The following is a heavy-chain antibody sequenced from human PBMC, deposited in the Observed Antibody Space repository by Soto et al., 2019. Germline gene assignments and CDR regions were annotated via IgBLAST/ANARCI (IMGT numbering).Heavy chain of an antibody. CDR1: GGPFSGYQ. J-gene: IGHJ5*02. D-gene: IGHD2-15*01. CDR3: ARRLVNRPVDP. CDR2: INHGGST. Sequence: QMQPQQWGAGLLKPSEILSLTCAVYGGPFSGYQWSWIRQPPGKGLEWIGEINHGGSTNYNPSLKSRVTMSVDTSKNQFSLKLNSVTAADTALYYCARRLVNRPVDPWGQGSLVTVSS. V-gene: IGHV4-34*02.